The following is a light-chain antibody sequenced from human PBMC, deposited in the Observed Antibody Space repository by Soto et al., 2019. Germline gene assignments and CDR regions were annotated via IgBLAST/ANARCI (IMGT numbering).Light chain of an antibody. CDR2: GAS. CDR3: QQGHNWPLT. V-gene: IGKV3-15*01. CDR1: QSINSE. J-gene: IGKJ2*01. Sequence: EIVMTQSPATLSLSPGERAALSCRASQSINSELAWYQQKPDQPPRLLIYGASTRATGGPARFTGSESGSEFTLTISGLQSEDFAVYYCQQGHNWPLTFGQGTRLEI.